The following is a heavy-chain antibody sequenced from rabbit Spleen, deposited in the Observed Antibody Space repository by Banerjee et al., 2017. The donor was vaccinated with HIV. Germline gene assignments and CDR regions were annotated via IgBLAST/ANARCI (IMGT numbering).Heavy chain of an antibody. CDR3: ARDLVAVIGWNFNL. V-gene: IGHV1S45*01. CDR1: GFDFSTYS. J-gene: IGHJ4*01. D-gene: IGHD1-1*01. Sequence: QEQLVESGGGLVQPGGSLKLSCKASGFDFSTYSMSWVRQAPGKGLEWIACIYAGSSDTVYASWAQGRFTISKTSSTTVTLQMTSLTAADTATYFCARDLVAVIGWNFNLWGPGTLVTVS. CDR2: IYAGSSDT.